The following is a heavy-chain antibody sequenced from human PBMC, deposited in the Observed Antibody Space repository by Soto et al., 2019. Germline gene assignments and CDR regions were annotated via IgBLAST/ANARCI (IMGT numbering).Heavy chain of an antibody. CDR2: IYSGGST. D-gene: IGHD3-22*01. J-gene: IGHJ4*02. Sequence: GGSLRLSCAASGFTVSSNYMSWVRQAPGKGLEWVSVIYSGGSTYYADSVKGRFTISRDNSKNTLYLQMNSLRAEDTAVYYCARNYYDSSAPDYWGQGTLVTVSS. V-gene: IGHV3-66*01. CDR1: GFTVSSNY. CDR3: ARNYYDSSAPDY.